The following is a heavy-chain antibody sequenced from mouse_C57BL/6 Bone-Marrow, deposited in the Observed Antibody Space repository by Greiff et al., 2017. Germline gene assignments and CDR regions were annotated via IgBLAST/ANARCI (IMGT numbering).Heavy chain of an antibody. Sequence: QVQLQQSGAELVRPGASVKLSCKASGYTFTSYGISWVKQSTGQGLVWIGEIYPRSGNTYYNEKFKGKATLTADKSSSTAYMELRSLTSEDSAVYYCARWLLYYAMDYWGQGTSVTVSS. V-gene: IGHV1-81*01. D-gene: IGHD2-3*01. CDR2: IYPRSGNT. J-gene: IGHJ4*01. CDR3: ARWLLYYAMDY. CDR1: GYTFTSYG.